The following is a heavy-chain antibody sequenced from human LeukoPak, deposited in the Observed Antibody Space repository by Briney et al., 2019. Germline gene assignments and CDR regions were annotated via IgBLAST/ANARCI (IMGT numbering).Heavy chain of an antibody. CDR2: ISSSSSYI. Sequence: GGSLRLSCAASGFTFSNYAMSWVRQAPGKGLEWVSSISSSSSYIYYADSVKGRFTISRGNAKNSLYLQMNSLRAEDTAVYYCARDLAAGSYPYHYGMDVWGQGTTVTVSS. CDR1: GFTFSNYA. CDR3: ARDLAAGSYPYHYGMDV. J-gene: IGHJ6*02. V-gene: IGHV3-21*01. D-gene: IGHD1-26*01.